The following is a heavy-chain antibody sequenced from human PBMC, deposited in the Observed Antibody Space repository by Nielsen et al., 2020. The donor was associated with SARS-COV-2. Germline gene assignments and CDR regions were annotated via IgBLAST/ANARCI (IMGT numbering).Heavy chain of an antibody. CDR1: GFTISNYA. D-gene: IGHD6-6*01. CDR3: ARAYQAGVGYSSSSGIDY. V-gene: IGHV3-33*01. Sequence: GESLKISCAASGFTISNYAIHWVRQAPGKGLKWVAVIWDDGSYKYYADSVKGRFTISRDNSKNTLYLQMNSLRAEDTAVYYCARAYQAGVGYSSSSGIDYWGQGTLVTVSS. J-gene: IGHJ4*02. CDR2: IWDDGSYK.